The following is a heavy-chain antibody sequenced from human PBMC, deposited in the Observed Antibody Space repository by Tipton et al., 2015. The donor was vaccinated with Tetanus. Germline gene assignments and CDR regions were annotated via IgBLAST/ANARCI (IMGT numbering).Heavy chain of an antibody. Sequence: QLVQSGAEVKKPGSSVKVSCKASGGTFSSYAISWVRQAPGQGLEWMGGIIPIFGTANYAQKFQGRVTITADESTSTAYMELSSLRSEDTAVYYCARDFDYGDSRYTPFNAFDIWGQGTMVTVSS. J-gene: IGHJ3*02. CDR3: ARDFDYGDSRYTPFNAFDI. CDR1: GGTFSSYA. V-gene: IGHV1-69*01. CDR2: IIPIFGTA. D-gene: IGHD4-17*01.